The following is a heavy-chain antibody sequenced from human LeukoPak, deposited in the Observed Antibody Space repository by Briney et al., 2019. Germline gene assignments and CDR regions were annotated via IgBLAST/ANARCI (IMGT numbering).Heavy chain of an antibody. CDR3: ARVGSSSWYPHNWFDP. V-gene: IGHV4-34*01. Sequence: SETLSLTCAVYGGPFSGYNWNWIRQPPGKGPEWIGEINHSGSTNYNPSLKSRVTISVDTSKNQFSLKLSSVTAADTAVYYCARVGSSSWYPHNWFDPWGQGTLVTVSS. J-gene: IGHJ5*02. D-gene: IGHD6-13*01. CDR2: INHSGST. CDR1: GGPFSGYN.